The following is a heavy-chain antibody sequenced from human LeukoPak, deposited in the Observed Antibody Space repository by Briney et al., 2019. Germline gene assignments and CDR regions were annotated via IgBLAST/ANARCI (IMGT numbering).Heavy chain of an antibody. CDR2: INTNTGNP. CDR1: GYTFTGYY. CDR3: ARLRESPLRYYGMDV. D-gene: IGHD4-17*01. V-gene: IGHV7-4-1*02. Sequence: GASVKVSCKASGYTFTGYYMHWVRQAPGQGLEWMGWINTNTGNPTYAQGFTGRFVFSLDTSVSTAYLQISSLKAEDTAVYYCARLRESPLRYYGMDVWGQGTTVTVSS. J-gene: IGHJ6*02.